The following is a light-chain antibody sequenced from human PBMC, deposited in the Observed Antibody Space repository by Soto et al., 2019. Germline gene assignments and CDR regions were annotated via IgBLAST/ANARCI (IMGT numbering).Light chain of an antibody. V-gene: IGKV1-5*03. Sequence: DIQMTQSPSTLSASVGDRVTITCRASQSISSWLAWYQQKPGKAPELLIYTTSNLASGVPSRFSGSGSGTEFTLTISSLQPDDFATYYCQQYNTYSTFGQGTKVDIK. CDR3: QQYNTYST. CDR2: TTS. J-gene: IGKJ1*01. CDR1: QSISSW.